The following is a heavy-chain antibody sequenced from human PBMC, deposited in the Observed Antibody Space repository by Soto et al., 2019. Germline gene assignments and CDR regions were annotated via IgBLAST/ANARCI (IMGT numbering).Heavy chain of an antibody. CDR2: IIPIFGTA. V-gene: IGHV1-69*01. CDR1: GGTFSSYA. Sequence: QVQLVQSGAEVKKPGSSVKVSCKASGGTFSSYAISWVRQAPGQGLEWMGGIIPIFGTANYAQKFQGRVTITADESTSTAYRELSTLSSEDRAVYYWARGEAPPYYGRAVGAKGPTVTVPS. CDR3: ARGEAPPYYGRAV. J-gene: IGHJ6*04.